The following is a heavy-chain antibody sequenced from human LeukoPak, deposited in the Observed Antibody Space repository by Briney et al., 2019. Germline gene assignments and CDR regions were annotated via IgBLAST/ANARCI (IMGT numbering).Heavy chain of an antibody. J-gene: IGHJ6*03. Sequence: PGRSLRLSCAASGFTFSSYGMHWVRQAPGKGLEWVAVISYDGSNKYYADSVKGRFTISRDNSKNTLYLQMNSLRAEDTAVYYCAKVGYSSSSHYYYYMDVWGKGTTVTVSS. CDR3: AKVGYSSSSHYYYYMDV. D-gene: IGHD6-6*01. CDR1: GFTFSSYG. CDR2: ISYDGSNK. V-gene: IGHV3-30*18.